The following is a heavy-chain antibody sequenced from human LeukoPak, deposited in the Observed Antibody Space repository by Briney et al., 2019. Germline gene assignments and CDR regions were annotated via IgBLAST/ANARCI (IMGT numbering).Heavy chain of an antibody. V-gene: IGHV4-59*01. CDR1: GGSISSYY. CDR3: ARYYMSSGFITPPHFDY. D-gene: IGHD3-22*01. CDR2: IYYSGST. J-gene: IGHJ4*02. Sequence: SETLSLTCTVSGGSISSYYWSWIRQPPGKGLEWIGYIYYSGSTNYSPSLKSRVTISVDTSKNQFSLKLSSVTAADTAVYYCARYYMSSGFITPPHFDYWGQGTLVTVSS.